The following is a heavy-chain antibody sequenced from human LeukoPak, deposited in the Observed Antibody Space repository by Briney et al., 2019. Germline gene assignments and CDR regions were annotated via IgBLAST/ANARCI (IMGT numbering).Heavy chain of an antibody. Sequence: SQSLSLTCAVYGGSFSGYYCSWIRQPPRRGRGWIGEINHSVSTNYNPCLTSRVTISVETSKNQFSLTLSSVTAAATAVYYCARVYSSSWYRNYYCYMDVRGKGTTVTVSS. CDR3: ARVYSSSWYRNYYCYMDV. CDR2: INHSVST. J-gene: IGHJ6*03. D-gene: IGHD6-13*01. CDR1: GGSFSGYY. V-gene: IGHV4-34*01.